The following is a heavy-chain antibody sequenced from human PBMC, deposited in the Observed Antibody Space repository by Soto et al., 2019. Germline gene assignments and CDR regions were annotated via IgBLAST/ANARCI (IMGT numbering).Heavy chain of an antibody. CDR3: ARDHKGGYYYYGMDV. Sequence: GGALRLTRAASGFRFSSYEMNWVRQAPGKGLEWVSYISSRGSTIYYADSVKGRFTISRDNAKNSLYLQMNSLRAEDTAVYYCARDHKGGYYYYGMDVWGQGTTVTVSS. J-gene: IGHJ6*02. CDR1: GFRFSSYE. CDR2: ISSRGSTI. V-gene: IGHV3-48*03.